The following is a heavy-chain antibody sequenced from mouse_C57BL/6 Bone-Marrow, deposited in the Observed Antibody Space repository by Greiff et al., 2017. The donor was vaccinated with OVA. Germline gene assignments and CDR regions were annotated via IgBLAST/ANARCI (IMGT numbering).Heavy chain of an antibody. D-gene: IGHD2-3*01. V-gene: IGHV1-54*01. CDR3: ARWEDGYYVGFAY. J-gene: IGHJ3*01. CDR1: GYAFTNYL. Sequence: QVQLQQSGAELVRPGTSVKVSCKASGYAFTNYLIEWVKQRPGQGLEWIGVINPGSGGTNYNEKFKGKATLTADKSSSTAYMQLSSLTSEDSAVYFCARWEDGYYVGFAYWGQGTLVTVSA. CDR2: INPGSGGT.